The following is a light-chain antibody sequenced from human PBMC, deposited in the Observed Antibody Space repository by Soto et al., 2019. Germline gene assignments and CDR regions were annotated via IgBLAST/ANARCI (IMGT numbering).Light chain of an antibody. J-gene: IGKJ4*01. Sequence: DIQLTQSPAFLSASVGDRVTITCRASQGISSFLAWFQQKPGKAPNLLIYGASTLQSGVPSRFSGSGSGTEFTLTISSLQPEDFATYDCQQLNSYPQTFGGGSKVEIK. CDR1: QGISSF. V-gene: IGKV1-9*01. CDR3: QQLNSYPQT. CDR2: GAS.